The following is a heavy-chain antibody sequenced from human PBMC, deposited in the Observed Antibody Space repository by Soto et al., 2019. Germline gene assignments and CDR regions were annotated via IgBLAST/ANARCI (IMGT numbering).Heavy chain of an antibody. CDR2: ISGSGGST. CDR3: AKGGRQQLVRGDY. CDR1: GFTFSSYA. V-gene: IGHV3-23*01. Sequence: LRLSCAASGFTFSSYALSWVRQAPGKGLEWVSAISGSGGSTYYADSVKGRFTISRDNSKNTLYLQMNSLRAEDTAVYYCAKGGRQQLVRGDYWGQGTLVTVSS. J-gene: IGHJ4*02. D-gene: IGHD6-13*01.